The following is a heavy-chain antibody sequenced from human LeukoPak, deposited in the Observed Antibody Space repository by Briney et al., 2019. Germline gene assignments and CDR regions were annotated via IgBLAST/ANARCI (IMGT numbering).Heavy chain of an antibody. CDR3: ARQGYSRVFDY. V-gene: IGHV4-59*08. CDR1: SGSISTYY. Sequence: SETLSLTCAVSSGSISTYYWSWIRQPPGKRLEWIGFVHYTGSTNYSPSLKSRATISVDTSKNQFSLKLSSVTAADTAVYYCARQGYSRVFDYWGQGTLVTVSS. D-gene: IGHD5-12*01. J-gene: IGHJ4*02. CDR2: VHYTGST.